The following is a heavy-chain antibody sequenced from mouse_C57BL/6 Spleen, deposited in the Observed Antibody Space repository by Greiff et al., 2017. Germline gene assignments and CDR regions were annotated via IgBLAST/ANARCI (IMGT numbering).Heavy chain of an antibody. CDR2: IYPGDGDT. V-gene: IGHV1-80*01. D-gene: IGHD4-1*01. Sequence: VQLVESGAELVKPGASVKISCKASGYAFSSYWMNWVKQRPGTGLEWIGQIYPGDGDTNYNGKFKGKATLTADKSSSTAYMQLSSLTSEDSAVYFCAREERLVRFDYWGQGTTLTVSS. J-gene: IGHJ2*01. CDR3: AREERLVRFDY. CDR1: GYAFSSYW.